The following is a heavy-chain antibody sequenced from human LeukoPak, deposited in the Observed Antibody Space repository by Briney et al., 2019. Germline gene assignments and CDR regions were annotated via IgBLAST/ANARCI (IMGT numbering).Heavy chain of an antibody. CDR3: ARGPYSGSYDYPYGMDV. D-gene: IGHD1-26*01. CDR2: IIPIFGTA. Sequence: ASVKVSCKASGYTFTSYDINWVRQATGQGLEWMGGIIPIFGTANYAQKFQGRVTITADESTSTAYMELSSLRSEDTAVYYCARGPYSGSYDYPYGMDVWGQGTSVTVSS. V-gene: IGHV1-69*13. CDR1: GYTFTSYD. J-gene: IGHJ6*02.